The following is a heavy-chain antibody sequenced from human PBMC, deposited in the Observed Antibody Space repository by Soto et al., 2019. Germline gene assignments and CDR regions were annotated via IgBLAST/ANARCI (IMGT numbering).Heavy chain of an antibody. CDR3: TTGLYSGSYPVDY. V-gene: IGHV3-73*02. J-gene: IGHJ4*02. CDR1: GFTFSGSA. CDR2: IRSKANSYAT. D-gene: IGHD1-26*01. Sequence: EVQLVESGGGLVQPGGSLKLSCAASGFTFSGSAMHWVRQASGKGLEWVGRIRSKANSYATAYAASVKGRFTISRDDSKNTAYLQMNSLKTEDTAVYYCTTGLYSGSYPVDYWGQGTLVTVSS.